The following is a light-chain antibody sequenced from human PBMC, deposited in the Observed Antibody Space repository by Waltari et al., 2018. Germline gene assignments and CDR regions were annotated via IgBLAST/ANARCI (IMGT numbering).Light chain of an antibody. V-gene: IGKV3-20*01. CDR3: QQYGSSPHT. J-gene: IGKJ2*01. Sequence: EIVLTQSPGTLSLSPGERATLSYRACQSVSSSLAWYQQKPGQAPRRLIYGASNRATGIPDRFSGSGSGTDFTLTISRLEPEDFVVYYCQQYGSSPHTFGQGTKLEIK. CDR2: GAS. CDR1: QSVSSS.